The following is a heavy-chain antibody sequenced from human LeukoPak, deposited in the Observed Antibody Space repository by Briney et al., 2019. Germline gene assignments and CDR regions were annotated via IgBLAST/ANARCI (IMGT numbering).Heavy chain of an antibody. J-gene: IGHJ4*02. V-gene: IGHV3-66*01. D-gene: IGHD3-22*01. CDR1: EFSVGSNY. CDR2: IYSGGST. Sequence: GGSLRLSCAASEFSVGSNYMTWVRQAPGKGLEWVSVIYSGGSTYYADSVKGRFTISRDNSKNTLYLQMNSLRAEDTAVYYCAKDHYYDSSNYYYGRPNLFDYWGQGTLVTVSS. CDR3: AKDHYYDSSNYYYGRPNLFDY.